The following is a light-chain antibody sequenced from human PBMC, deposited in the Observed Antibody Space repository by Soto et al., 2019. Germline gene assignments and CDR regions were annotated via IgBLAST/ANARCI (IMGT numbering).Light chain of an antibody. CDR1: SSDVGGYNY. J-gene: IGLJ1*01. CDR2: DVS. Sequence: QSVLTQPASVSGSPGQPITASCTGTSSDVGGYNYVSWYQQHPGKVPQLMIYDVSNRPSGVSNRFSGSKSGNTASLTISGLQAEDEADYYCSSYTSSNTYVFGTGTKVTVL. V-gene: IGLV2-14*01. CDR3: SSYTSSNTYV.